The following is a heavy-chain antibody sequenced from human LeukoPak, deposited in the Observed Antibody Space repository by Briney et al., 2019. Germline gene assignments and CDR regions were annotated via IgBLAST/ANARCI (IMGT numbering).Heavy chain of an antibody. CDR1: GFTFISYW. J-gene: IGHJ4*02. V-gene: IGHV3-7*01. D-gene: IGHD3-10*01. CDR3: ATLLLVCEACHNDY. Sequence: PGGSLRLSCAASGFTFISYWMSWVRQAPGKGLEWVANIKQDGSEKYYVGSVKGRFTISRDNAKNSLYLQMNGLRAEDTAVYYCATLLLVCEACHNDYWGQGTLVTVSS. CDR2: IKQDGSEK.